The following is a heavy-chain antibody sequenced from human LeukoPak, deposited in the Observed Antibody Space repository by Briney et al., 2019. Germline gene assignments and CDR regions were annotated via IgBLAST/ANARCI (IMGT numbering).Heavy chain of an antibody. CDR3: ARARYSGSYYGGGAFDI. J-gene: IGHJ3*02. D-gene: IGHD3-10*01. V-gene: IGHV3-48*03. CDR1: GFTFSSYE. CDR2: ISSSGSTI. Sequence: PGGSLRLSCAASGFTFSSYEMNWVRQAPGKGLEWVSYISSSGSTIYYADSVKGRFTISRDNAKNTLYLQMNTLRAEDTAVYYCARARYSGSYYGGGAFDIWGQGTMVTVSS.